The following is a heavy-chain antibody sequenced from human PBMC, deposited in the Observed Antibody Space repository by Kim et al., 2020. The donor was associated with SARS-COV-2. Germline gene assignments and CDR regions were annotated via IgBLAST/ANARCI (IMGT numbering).Heavy chain of an antibody. CDR2: INHSGST. J-gene: IGHJ4*02. CDR1: GGSFSGYY. Sequence: SETLSLTCAVYGGSFSGYYWSWIRQPPGKGLEWIGEINHSGSTNYNPSLKSRVTISVDTSKNQFSLKLSSVTAADTAVYYCARGHYCSGGSCPIDYWGQGTLVTVSS. CDR3: ARGHYCSGGSCPIDY. D-gene: IGHD2-15*01. V-gene: IGHV4-34*01.